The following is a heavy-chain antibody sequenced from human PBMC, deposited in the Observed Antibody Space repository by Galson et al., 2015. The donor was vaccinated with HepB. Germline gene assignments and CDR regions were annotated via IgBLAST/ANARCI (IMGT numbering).Heavy chain of an antibody. Sequence: SETLSLTCDVSGASISSSYWWSWVRQPPGKGLEWIGEIYHSGSSKYNPSLKSRVTISVDKSKNHFSLKVTSVTAADTAVYYCARIDSGAYFDHWGQGTLVTVSS. CDR1: GASISSSYW. J-gene: IGHJ4*02. CDR3: ARIDSGAYFDH. V-gene: IGHV4-4*02. CDR2: IYHSGSS. D-gene: IGHD2-21*01.